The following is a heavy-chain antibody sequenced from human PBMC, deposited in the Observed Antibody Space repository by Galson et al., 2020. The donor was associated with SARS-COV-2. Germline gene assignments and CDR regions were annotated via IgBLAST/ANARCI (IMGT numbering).Heavy chain of an antibody. V-gene: IGHV4-34*01. CDR3: ARGASAAGISGGFDY. CDR2: ISHSGRT. J-gene: IGHJ4*02. D-gene: IGHD6-13*01. Sequence: SETLSLTCGVSGGPFSGYFWNWIRQAPGKGLEWIGEISHSGRTNHNPSLKSRVAMSIDMSKNQWSLKLTSVTAADTAVYYCARGASAAGISGGFDYWGQGILVTVSS. CDR1: GGPFSGYF.